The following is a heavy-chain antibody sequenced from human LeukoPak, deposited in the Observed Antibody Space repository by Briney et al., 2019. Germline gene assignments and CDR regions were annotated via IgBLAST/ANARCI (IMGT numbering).Heavy chain of an antibody. CDR3: ARVHYVSLVGY. J-gene: IGHJ4*02. Sequence: PGGTLRLSCEASGFTFSTYGINWVRQAPGKGPEWVSAISGSGGSTYYADSVKGRFTISRDNAKNSLYLQMNSLRAEDTAVYYCARVHYVSLVGYWGQGTLVTVSS. CDR2: ISGSGGST. V-gene: IGHV3-23*01. CDR1: GFTFSTYG. D-gene: IGHD3-16*01.